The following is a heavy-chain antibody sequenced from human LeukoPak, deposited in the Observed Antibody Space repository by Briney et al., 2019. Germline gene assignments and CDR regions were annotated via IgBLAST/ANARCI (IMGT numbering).Heavy chain of an antibody. V-gene: IGHV1-2*02. CDR2: INPNSGGT. CDR3: ARDAVSSSWYFDY. Sequence: GASVKVSCKTSGYTFTGYYMHWVRQAPGQGLEWMGWINPNSGGTNYAQKFQGRVTMTRDTSISTAYMELSSLRSEDTAVYYCARDAVSSSWYFDYWGQGTLVTVSS. D-gene: IGHD6-13*01. J-gene: IGHJ4*02. CDR1: GYTFTGYY.